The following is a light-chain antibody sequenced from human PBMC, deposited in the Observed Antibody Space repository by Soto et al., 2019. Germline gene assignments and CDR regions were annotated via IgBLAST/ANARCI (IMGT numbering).Light chain of an antibody. J-gene: IGLJ1*01. CDR1: SSDVGGYNY. CDR2: EVS. Sequence: QSVLTQPPSASGSPGQSVTISCTGTSSDVGGYNYVSWYQQHPGKAPKLMIYEVSKRPSGVPDRFSGSKSGNTASLTVSGLQAEDEADYCCSSYAGSLYVFGTGTKLTVL. CDR3: SSYAGSLYV. V-gene: IGLV2-8*01.